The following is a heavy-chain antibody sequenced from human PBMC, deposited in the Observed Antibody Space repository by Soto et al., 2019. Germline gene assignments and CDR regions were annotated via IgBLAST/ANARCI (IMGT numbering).Heavy chain of an antibody. CDR3: ARGRDEYKLGNV. V-gene: IGHV4-34*01. CDR1: DGSLSVYY. D-gene: IGHD7-27*01. J-gene: IGHJ6*02. Sequence: SETLSLTCTVYDGSLSVYYWSWIRQSPGKGLEWIGEIHPSGSTDYNPSLKSRVTILVDTSKSQFSLRLTSVTAADTAVYYCARGRDEYKLGNVWGPGTTVTVSS. CDR2: IHPSGST.